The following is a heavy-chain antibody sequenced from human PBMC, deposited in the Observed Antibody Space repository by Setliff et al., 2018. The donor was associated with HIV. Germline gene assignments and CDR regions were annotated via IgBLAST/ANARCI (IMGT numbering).Heavy chain of an antibody. V-gene: IGHV1-3*01. CDR2: INAGNGNT. CDR1: GYTFTSYG. D-gene: IGHD3-3*01. Sequence: ASVKVSCKASGYTFTSYGISWVRQAPGQGLEWMGWINAGNGNTKYSQKFQDRVTITRDTSASTAYMELSSLRSEDTAVYYCARGSSDFWSGPTGVWGKGTTVTVSS. CDR3: ARGSSDFWSGPTGV. J-gene: IGHJ6*04.